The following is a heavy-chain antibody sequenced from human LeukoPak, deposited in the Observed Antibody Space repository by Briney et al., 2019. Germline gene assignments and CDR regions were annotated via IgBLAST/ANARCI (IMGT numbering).Heavy chain of an antibody. CDR1: GGSISSSSYY. CDR3: ALGVVTASTWFHP. D-gene: IGHD3-3*01. J-gene: IGHJ5*02. Sequence: PSETLSLTCTVSGGSISSSSYYWGCIRQPPGKGLEWIGSIYYSGSTYYNPSLKRRDTISVDTSKNQSSLKLSSVTAADTAVYYCALGVVTASTWFHPWGQGTLVTVSS. V-gene: IGHV4-39*01. CDR2: IYYSGST.